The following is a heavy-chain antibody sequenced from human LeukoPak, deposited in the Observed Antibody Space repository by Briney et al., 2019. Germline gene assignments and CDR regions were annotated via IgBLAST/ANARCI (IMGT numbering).Heavy chain of an antibody. J-gene: IGHJ6*02. Sequence: GSLRLSCAASGFTFSSYGMHWVRQAPGKGLEWVAVIWYDGSNKYYADSVKGRFTISRDNSKNTLYLQMNSLRAEDTAVYYCARDGSGWYGHFYYYGMDVWGQGTTVTVSS. D-gene: IGHD6-19*01. CDR2: IWYDGSNK. V-gene: IGHV3-33*01. CDR3: ARDGSGWYGHFYYYGMDV. CDR1: GFTFSSYG.